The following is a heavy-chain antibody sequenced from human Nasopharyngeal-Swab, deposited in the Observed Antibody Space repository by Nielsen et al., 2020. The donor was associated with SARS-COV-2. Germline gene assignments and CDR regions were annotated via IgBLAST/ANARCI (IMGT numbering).Heavy chain of an antibody. CDR3: AKGLSVRSGFSYGLNDY. Sequence: GGSLRLSCAASGFTFSNFAMAWVRQAPGKGLEWVSSISANGDRPFYADSVKGRFTMSRDNSRNTLYLQMNSLSAADTAVYFCAKGLSVRSGFSYGLNDYWGQGTLLTVSS. D-gene: IGHD5-18*01. CDR1: GFTFSNFA. J-gene: IGHJ4*02. CDR2: ISANGDRP. V-gene: IGHV3-23*01.